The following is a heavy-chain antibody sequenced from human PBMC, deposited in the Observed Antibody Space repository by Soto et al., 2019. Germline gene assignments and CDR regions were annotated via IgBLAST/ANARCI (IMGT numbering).Heavy chain of an antibody. V-gene: IGHV4-59*01. CDR1: GGSISTYY. Sequence: SETLSLTCSVSGGSISTYYWSWIRQPPGKGLEWLGYIYYNGNSYYNPSLKSRLTMSVDTSKNQFSLRLSSATAADTAVYYCAREQYNWKIWGQGTLVTVSS. CDR3: AREQYNWKI. CDR2: IYYNGNS. D-gene: IGHD1-20*01. J-gene: IGHJ4*02.